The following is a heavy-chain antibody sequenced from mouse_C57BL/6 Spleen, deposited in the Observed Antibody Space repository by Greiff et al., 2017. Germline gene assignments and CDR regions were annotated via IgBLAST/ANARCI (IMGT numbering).Heavy chain of an antibody. V-gene: IGHV1-52*01. CDR1: GYTFTSSW. Sequence: QVQLKQPGAELVRPGSSVKLSCKASGYTFTSSWLPWVKQRPIQGLAWIGNFVPSDIETHYNQKFTDKATLTVDKSSSTAYMQLSSLTSEDSAVYYCATYSNYVHYAMDYWGQGTSVTVAS. J-gene: IGHJ4*01. D-gene: IGHD2-5*01. CDR3: ATYSNYVHYAMDY. CDR2: FVPSDIET.